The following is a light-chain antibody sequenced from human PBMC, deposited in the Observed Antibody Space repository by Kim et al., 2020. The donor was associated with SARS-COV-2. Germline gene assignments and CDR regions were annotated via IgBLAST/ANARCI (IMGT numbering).Light chain of an antibody. CDR3: SSYTSSSTLGV. CDR1: TSDIGNSNY. J-gene: IGLJ3*02. CDR2: DLT. Sequence: QSITLSCTGSTSDIGNSNYVSWYQQHPGKAPKLFIYDLTYRPSGVSSRFSASKSGNTASLTISGLQADDEADYYCSSYTSSSTLGVFGGGTQLTVL. V-gene: IGLV2-14*03.